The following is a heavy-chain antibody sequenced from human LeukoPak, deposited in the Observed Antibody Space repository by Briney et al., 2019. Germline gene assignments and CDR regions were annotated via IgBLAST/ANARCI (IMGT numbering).Heavy chain of an antibody. Sequence: GASLRLSCTASGFTFSSYEMNWVRHAPGKGLEWVSVIYSGGSTYYADSVKGRFTISRDNSKNTLYLQMNSLRAEDTAVYYCARDPEGWGQGTMVTVSS. CDR1: GFTFSSYE. CDR2: IYSGGST. CDR3: ARDPEG. D-gene: IGHD1-14*01. J-gene: IGHJ3*01. V-gene: IGHV3-53*01.